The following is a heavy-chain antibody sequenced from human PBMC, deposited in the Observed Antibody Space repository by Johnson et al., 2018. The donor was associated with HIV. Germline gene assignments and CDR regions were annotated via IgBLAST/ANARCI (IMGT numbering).Heavy chain of an antibody. CDR2: ISYDGSNK. CDR1: GFTFSSYG. J-gene: IGHJ3*02. D-gene: IGHD3-22*01. V-gene: IGHV3-30*03. Sequence: QVQLVESGGGVVQPGGSLRLSCAASGFTFSSYGMHWVRQAPGKGLEWVAVISYDGSNKYYADSVKGRFTISRDNSKNPLYLQMNSLRAEDTAVYYCVRRFYDSSAFDIWGHGTLVTVSS. CDR3: VRRFYDSSAFDI.